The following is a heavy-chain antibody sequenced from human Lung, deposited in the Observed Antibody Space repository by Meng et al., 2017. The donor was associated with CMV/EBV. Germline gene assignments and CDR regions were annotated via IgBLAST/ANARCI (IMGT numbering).Heavy chain of an antibody. Sequence: SVKVSCKASGGTFSNYAVTWVRQAPGQGLEWMGGIIPLFGTADYAQKFQGRVTITTDESTTTAYMELSSLKSEDTAVYFCAGGPADRRGIVLVTAALGAFDVXGQGXRVTVSS. CDR1: GGTFSNYA. J-gene: IGHJ3*01. D-gene: IGHD2-8*02. CDR3: AGGPADRRGIVLVTAALGAFDV. V-gene: IGHV1-69*05. CDR2: IIPLFGTA.